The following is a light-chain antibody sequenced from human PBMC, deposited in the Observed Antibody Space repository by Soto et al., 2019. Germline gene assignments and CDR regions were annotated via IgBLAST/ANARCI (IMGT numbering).Light chain of an antibody. Sequence: EVVMTQSPATLSVSPGERATLSCRASQSVGSNLAWYQQKPGQAPRLLIYGASTRATGIPVRFSGSASGTDFSLTISSLQSEDFAVYYCQQYNNWPRTFGQGTKVEIK. CDR2: GAS. CDR3: QQYNNWPRT. V-gene: IGKV3-15*01. J-gene: IGKJ1*01. CDR1: QSVGSN.